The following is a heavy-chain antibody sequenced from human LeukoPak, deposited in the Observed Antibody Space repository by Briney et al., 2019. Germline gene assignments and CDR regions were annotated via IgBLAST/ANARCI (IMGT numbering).Heavy chain of an antibody. D-gene: IGHD3-10*01. V-gene: IGHV4-34*01. CDR3: ARQLRTRGGYYYGSGSPYFDY. CDR1: GGSFSGYY. CDR2: INHSGST. Sequence: SETLSLTCAVYGGSFSGYYWSWIRQPPGKGLEWIGEINHSGSTNYNPSLKSRVTISVDTSKNQFSLKLSSVTAADTAVYYCARQLRTRGGYYYGSGSPYFDYWGQGTLVTVSS. J-gene: IGHJ4*02.